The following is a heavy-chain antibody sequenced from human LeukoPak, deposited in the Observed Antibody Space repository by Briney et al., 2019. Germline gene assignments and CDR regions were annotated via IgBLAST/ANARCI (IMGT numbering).Heavy chain of an antibody. J-gene: IGHJ6*03. Sequence: ASVKVSCKASGYTFTGYYMHWVRQAPGQGLEWMGWINPNSGGTNYAQKFQGRATMTRDTSISTAYMELSRLRSDDTAVYYCARDPVAAAGYYYYYMDVWGKGTTVTISS. V-gene: IGHV1-2*02. CDR1: GYTFTGYY. CDR2: INPNSGGT. D-gene: IGHD6-13*01. CDR3: ARDPVAAAGYYYYYMDV.